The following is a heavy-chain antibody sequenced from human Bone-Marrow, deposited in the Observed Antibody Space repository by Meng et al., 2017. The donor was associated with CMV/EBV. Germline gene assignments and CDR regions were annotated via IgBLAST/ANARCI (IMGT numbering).Heavy chain of an antibody. CDR2: ISWNSGSI. V-gene: IGHV3-9*01. Sequence: SCAASGFTFDDYAMHWVRQAPGKGLEWVSGISWNSGSIGYADSVKGRFTISRDNAKTSLYLQMNSLRAEDTALYYCAKDIRRAAAATYDYWGQGTLVTVSS. CDR1: GFTFDDYA. CDR3: AKDIRRAAAATYDY. D-gene: IGHD6-13*01. J-gene: IGHJ4*02.